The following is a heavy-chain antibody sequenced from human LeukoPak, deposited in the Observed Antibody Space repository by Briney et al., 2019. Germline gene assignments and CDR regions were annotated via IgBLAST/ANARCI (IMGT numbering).Heavy chain of an antibody. J-gene: IGHJ4*02. CDR3: ARVDYYGSGSYYNFDY. CDR1: GYTFTSYA. D-gene: IGHD3-10*01. Sequence: ASVKVSCKASGYTFTSYAMHWVRQAPGQRLEWMGWINAGNGNTKYSQKFQGRVTITRDTSASTAYMELSSLRSEDTAVYCCARVDYYGSGSYYNFDYWGQGTLVTVSS. V-gene: IGHV1-3*01. CDR2: INAGNGNT.